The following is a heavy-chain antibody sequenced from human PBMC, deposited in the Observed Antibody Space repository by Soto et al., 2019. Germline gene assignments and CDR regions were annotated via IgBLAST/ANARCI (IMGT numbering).Heavy chain of an antibody. J-gene: IGHJ4*02. Sequence: QVQLVQSGAEVKKPGASVKVSCQTSGYNFSAYYFNWVRQAAGQGPEWMGWLNPRNGQTGYVQKFRGRVTMTRDTSIATVYLELSRLTYEDTAIYLCARETDTSMVDYWGQGTLVTVSS. CDR3: ARETDTSMVDY. V-gene: IGHV1-8*01. CDR1: GYNFSAYY. D-gene: IGHD5-18*01. CDR2: LNPRNGQT.